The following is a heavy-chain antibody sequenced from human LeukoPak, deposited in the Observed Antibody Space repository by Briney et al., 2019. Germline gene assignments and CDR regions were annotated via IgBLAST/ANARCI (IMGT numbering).Heavy chain of an antibody. D-gene: IGHD3-22*01. Sequence: PSETLSLTCTVSGGSISSYYWSWIRQPPGKGLEWIGYIYYSGSTNYNPSLKSRVTISVDTSKNQFSLKLSSVTAADTAVYHCARGSTYYYDSRPLDYWGQGTLVTVSS. CDR2: IYYSGST. V-gene: IGHV4-59*01. J-gene: IGHJ4*02. CDR1: GGSISSYY. CDR3: ARGSTYYYDSRPLDY.